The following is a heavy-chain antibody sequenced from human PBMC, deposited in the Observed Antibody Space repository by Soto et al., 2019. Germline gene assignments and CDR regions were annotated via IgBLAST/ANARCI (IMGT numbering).Heavy chain of an antibody. V-gene: IGHV1-69*13. D-gene: IGHD2-8*01. Sequence: SVKVSCKASGGTFSSYAISWVRQAPGQGLEWMGGIIPIFGTANYAQKFQGRVTITADESTSTAYMELSSLRSEDTAVYYCARGTGMVYAIRRDYYYYGMDVWGQGTTVTVSS. CDR2: IIPIFGTA. CDR3: ARGTGMVYAIRRDYYYYGMDV. CDR1: GGTFSSYA. J-gene: IGHJ6*02.